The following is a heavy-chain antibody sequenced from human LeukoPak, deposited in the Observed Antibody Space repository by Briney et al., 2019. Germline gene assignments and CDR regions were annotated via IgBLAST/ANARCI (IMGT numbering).Heavy chain of an antibody. CDR1: GGSISSGDYY. D-gene: IGHD2-21*02. CDR3: ARDRGDHVSLD. J-gene: IGHJ4*02. V-gene: IGHV4-31*03. Sequence: PSETLSLTCTVSGGSISSGDYYWSWIRQHPGKGLEWIGYIYYTGSAYYNPSLKSRVTISVDTSNNQFSLKLSSVTAADTAVYFCARDRGDHVSLDWGQGTLVTVSS. CDR2: IYYTGSA.